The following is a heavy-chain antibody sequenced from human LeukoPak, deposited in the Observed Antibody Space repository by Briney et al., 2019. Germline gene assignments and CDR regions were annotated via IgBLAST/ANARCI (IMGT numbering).Heavy chain of an antibody. D-gene: IGHD6-13*01. V-gene: IGHV4-39*07. Sequence: SETLSLTCTVCGGSLRRADYFWGWIRQSPGKGLEWIGSIYHSGSTYYNPSLQSRVTKSVDTSKNQFSLKLSSVTAADTAVYYCARGYSSSWRHAFDIWGQGTMVTVSS. J-gene: IGHJ3*02. CDR2: IYHSGST. CDR3: ARGYSSSWRHAFDI. CDR1: GGSLRRADYF.